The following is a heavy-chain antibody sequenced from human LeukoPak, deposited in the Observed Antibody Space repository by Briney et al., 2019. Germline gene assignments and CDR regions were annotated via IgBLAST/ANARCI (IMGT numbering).Heavy chain of an antibody. CDR3: TRQFIAARPVYYYYYMDV. CDR1: GFTFSGSA. J-gene: IGHJ6*03. V-gene: IGHV3-73*01. CDR2: IRSKANSYAT. Sequence: GGSLRLSCAASGFTFSGSAMHWVRQASGKGLEWVGRIRSKANSYATAYAASVKGRFTISRDDSKNTVYLQMNSLKTEDTAVYYCTRQFIAARPVYYYYYMDVWGKGTTVTVSS. D-gene: IGHD6-6*01.